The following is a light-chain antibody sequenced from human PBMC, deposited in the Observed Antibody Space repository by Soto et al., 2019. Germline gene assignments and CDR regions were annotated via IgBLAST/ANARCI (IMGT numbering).Light chain of an antibody. CDR1: QSVGSH. V-gene: IGKV3-15*01. CDR3: QQYTNWVRT. CDR2: DAS. Sequence: EIVMTQSPATLSVSPGARATLSCRASQSVGSHLVWYQQRPGQAPRLLMYDASTRATGIPVRFSGSGSGTEFTLTISSLQSEDFAVYYCQQYTNWVRTFGQGTKVEIK. J-gene: IGKJ1*01.